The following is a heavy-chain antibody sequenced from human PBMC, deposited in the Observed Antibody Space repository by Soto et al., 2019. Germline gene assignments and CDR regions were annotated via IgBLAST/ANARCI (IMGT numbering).Heavy chain of an antibody. CDR3: AKAPRGDYGSDLIKPPQDAFDI. D-gene: IGHD3-10*01. J-gene: IGHJ3*02. CDR1: GFTFSSYA. CDR2: ISGSGGST. V-gene: IGHV3-23*01. Sequence: GGSLRLSCAASGFTFSSYAMSWVRQAPGKGLEWVSAISGSGGSTYYADSVKGRFTISRDNAKNSLYLQMNSLRAEDTALYYCAKAPRGDYGSDLIKPPQDAFDIWGQGTMVTVSS.